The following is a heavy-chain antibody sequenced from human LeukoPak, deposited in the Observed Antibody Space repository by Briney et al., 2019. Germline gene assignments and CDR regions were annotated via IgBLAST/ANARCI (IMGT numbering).Heavy chain of an antibody. J-gene: IGHJ4*02. CDR2: ISGSGGNT. V-gene: IGHV3-23*01. D-gene: IGHD6-13*01. CDR3: AKEGIAAAGGFDY. Sequence: GGSLRLSCAASGFTFSSYAMNWVRQAPGKGLEWVSGISGSGGNTYYADSVKGRFTISRDNSKNTLYLQMNSLRAEDTAVYYCAKEGIAAAGGFDYWGQGTLVTVSS. CDR1: GFTFSSYA.